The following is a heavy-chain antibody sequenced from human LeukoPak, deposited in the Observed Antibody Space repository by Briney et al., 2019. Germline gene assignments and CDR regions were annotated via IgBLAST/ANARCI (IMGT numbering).Heavy chain of an antibody. Sequence: SETLSLTCTVSGGSISSRSYYWGWIRQPPGKGLEWIGSIYYSGSTYYNPSLKSRVTISVDTSKSQFSLKLSSVTAADTAVYYCARLVRSSWYYFDYWGQGTLVTVSS. D-gene: IGHD6-13*01. CDR2: IYYSGST. CDR3: ARLVRSSWYYFDY. CDR1: GGSISSRSYY. V-gene: IGHV4-39*01. J-gene: IGHJ4*02.